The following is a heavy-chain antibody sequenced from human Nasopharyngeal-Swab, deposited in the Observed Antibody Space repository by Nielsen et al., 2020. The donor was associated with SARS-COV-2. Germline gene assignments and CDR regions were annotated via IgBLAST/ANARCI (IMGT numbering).Heavy chain of an antibody. Sequence: GGSLRLSCAASGFTFSSYEMNWVRQAPGKGLEWVSYISGSGSTIYYADSVKGRFTISRDNAQNSLYLQMNSLRAEDTAVYYCARGDDSSGFSITLDYWGQGTLVTVSS. CDR3: ARGDDSSGFSITLDY. J-gene: IGHJ4*02. CDR1: GFTFSSYE. V-gene: IGHV3-48*03. D-gene: IGHD3-22*01. CDR2: ISGSGSTI.